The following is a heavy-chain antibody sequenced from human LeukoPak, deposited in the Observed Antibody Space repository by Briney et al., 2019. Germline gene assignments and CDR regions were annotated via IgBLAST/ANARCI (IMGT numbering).Heavy chain of an antibody. J-gene: IGHJ5*02. D-gene: IGHD6-19*01. CDR1: GYTFTVYY. CDR2: SNPNSGGT. CDR3: ARDRGRIAVAGSLAWFDP. Sequence: GASVKVSCKASGYTFTVYYMHWVRQAPGQGLEWMGWSNPNSGGTNYAQKFQGRVTMTRDTSISTAYMELSRLRSDDTAVYYCARDRGRIAVAGSLAWFDPWGQGTLVTVSS. V-gene: IGHV1-2*02.